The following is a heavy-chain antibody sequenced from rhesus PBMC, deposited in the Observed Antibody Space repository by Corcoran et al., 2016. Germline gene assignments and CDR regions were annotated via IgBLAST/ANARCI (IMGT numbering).Heavy chain of an antibody. Sequence: QVQLQESGPGLLKPSDTLSLTCAVSGGSISDRYYWTWLSQPPGTGLEWIGYIYGSGGSTDNNPSLKSRVTISTDTSKNQFSLKLSSVTAADTAVYYCAGIAAAGNDAFDFWGQGLRVTVSS. CDR1: GGSISDRYY. CDR2: IYGSGGST. V-gene: IGHV4-106*01. CDR3: AGIAAAGNDAFDF. D-gene: IGHD6-31*01. J-gene: IGHJ3*01.